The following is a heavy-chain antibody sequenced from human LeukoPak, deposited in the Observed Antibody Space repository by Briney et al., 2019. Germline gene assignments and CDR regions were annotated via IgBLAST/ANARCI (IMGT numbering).Heavy chain of an antibody. CDR1: VHIFPLYY. V-gene: IGHV1-46*01. CDR3: ARPKGAYCGGECYLDC. D-gene: IGHD2-21*01. J-gene: IGHJ4*02. CDR2: INSCGDST. Sequence: ASVEVSCKASVHIFPLYYMHWARQPPTQGLEGVGIINSCGDSTTYAQNLRDRLTNTRQTSTRTVHIALSHQRSKDRPVYYCARPKGAYCGGECYLDCWGQGILVTV.